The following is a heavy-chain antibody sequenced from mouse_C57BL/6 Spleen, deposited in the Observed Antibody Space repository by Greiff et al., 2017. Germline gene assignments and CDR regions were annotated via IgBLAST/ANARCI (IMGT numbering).Heavy chain of an antibody. V-gene: IGHV1-52*01. J-gene: IGHJ2*01. CDR2: IDPSDSDT. CDR3: ARGSDVDY. CDR1: GYTFTSYW. Sequence: QVHVKQPGAELVRPGSSVKLSCKASGYTFTSYWMHWVKQRPIQGLEWIGNIDPSDSDTHYNQKFKDKATLTVDKSSSTAYMQLSSLTSEDSAVYYCARGSDVDYWGQGTTLTVSS.